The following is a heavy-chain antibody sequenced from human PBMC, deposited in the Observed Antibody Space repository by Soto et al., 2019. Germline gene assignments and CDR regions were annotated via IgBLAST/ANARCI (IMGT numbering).Heavy chain of an antibody. D-gene: IGHD4-17*01. J-gene: IGHJ4*02. V-gene: IGHV3-48*01. Sequence: EVQLVESGGGWVRPGGPLSRPCAASGFTFISFSRNWGRQAPGRGREWVSYIGSSSSTIYYADSVKGRFTISRDNAKNSLYLQMNSLRAEDTAVYYCTRDLNYGLFDYWGQGPLVTVS. CDR3: TRDLNYGLFDY. CDR2: IGSSSSTI. CDR1: GFTFISFS.